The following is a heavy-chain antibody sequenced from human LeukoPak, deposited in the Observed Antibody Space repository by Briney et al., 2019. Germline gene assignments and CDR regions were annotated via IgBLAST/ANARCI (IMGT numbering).Heavy chain of an antibody. CDR3: ARATITMMVGIPADAFDI. Sequence: KPSETLSLTCAVYGGSFSGYYWSWIRQPPGKGLEWIGEINHSGSTNYNPSLKSRVTISVDTSKNQFSLKLSSVTAADTAVYYCARATITMMVGIPADAFDIWGQGTMVTVSS. D-gene: IGHD3-22*01. V-gene: IGHV4-34*01. CDR1: GGSFSGYY. J-gene: IGHJ3*02. CDR2: INHSGST.